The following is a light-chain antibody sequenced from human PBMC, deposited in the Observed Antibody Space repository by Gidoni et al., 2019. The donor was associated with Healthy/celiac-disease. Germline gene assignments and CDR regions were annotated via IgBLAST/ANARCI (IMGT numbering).Light chain of an antibody. J-gene: IGKJ5*01. CDR2: AAS. Sequence: DIQMTQSPSSVSASVGDRDTITCRASQGIRSWLAWYQQKPGKAPKLLIYAASSLQSGVPSRFSGSGSGTDFTLTISSLQPEDFATYYCQQANSFSRTFGQGTRLEIK. V-gene: IGKV1-12*01. CDR1: QGIRSW. CDR3: QQANSFSRT.